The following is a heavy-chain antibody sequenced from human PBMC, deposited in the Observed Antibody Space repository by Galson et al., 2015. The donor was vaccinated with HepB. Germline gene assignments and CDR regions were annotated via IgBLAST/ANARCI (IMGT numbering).Heavy chain of an antibody. V-gene: IGHV3-33*06. CDR1: GFTFSSYG. Sequence: SLRLSCAASGFTFSSYGMHWVRQAPGKGLEWVAVIWYDGSNKYYADSVKGRFTISRDNSKNTLYLQMNSLRAEDTAVYYCAKDPAYYGTGGWFDPWGQGTLVTVSS. J-gene: IGHJ5*02. D-gene: IGHD3-10*01. CDR2: IWYDGSNK. CDR3: AKDPAYYGTGGWFDP.